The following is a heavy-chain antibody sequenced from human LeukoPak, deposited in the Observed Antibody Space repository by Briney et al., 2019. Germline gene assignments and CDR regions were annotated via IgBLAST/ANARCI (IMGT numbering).Heavy chain of an antibody. J-gene: IGHJ5*02. Sequence: GGSLRLSCAASGFTFSSYAMSWVRQAPGKGLEWVSYISSSSSTIYYADSVKGRFTISRDNAKNSLYLQMNSLRAEDTAVYYCARASITMVRLLFDPWGQGTLVTVSS. CDR3: ARASITMVRLLFDP. D-gene: IGHD3-10*01. V-gene: IGHV3-48*04. CDR2: ISSSSSTI. CDR1: GFTFSSYA.